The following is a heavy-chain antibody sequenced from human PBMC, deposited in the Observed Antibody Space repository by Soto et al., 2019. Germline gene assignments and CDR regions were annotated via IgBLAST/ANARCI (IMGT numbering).Heavy chain of an antibody. D-gene: IGHD3-3*01. J-gene: IGHJ4*02. V-gene: IGHV3-11*01. CDR2: ISGSGTTV. CDR1: GFTFSDHS. Sequence: PGGSLRLSCAASGFTFSDHSMSWIRQAPGKGLEWVSSISGSGTTVYYIDSVKGRFTISRDNSKNTLYLQMNSLRAEDTAVYYCAKDDFWSGYSTGFDYWGQGTLVTVSS. CDR3: AKDDFWSGYSTGFDY.